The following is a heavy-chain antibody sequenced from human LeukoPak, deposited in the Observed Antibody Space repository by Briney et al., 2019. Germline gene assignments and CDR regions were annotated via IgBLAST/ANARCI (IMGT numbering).Heavy chain of an antibody. V-gene: IGHV3-30*18. J-gene: IGHJ3*02. Sequence: GGSLRLSCAASGFTFSSYGMHWVRQAPGKGLEWVAVISYDGSNKYYADSVKGRFTISRDNSKNTLYLQMNSLRAEDTAVYYCAKLIPTVIDAFDIWGQGTMVTVSS. CDR2: ISYDGSNK. D-gene: IGHD4-17*01. CDR1: GFTFSSYG. CDR3: AKLIPTVIDAFDI.